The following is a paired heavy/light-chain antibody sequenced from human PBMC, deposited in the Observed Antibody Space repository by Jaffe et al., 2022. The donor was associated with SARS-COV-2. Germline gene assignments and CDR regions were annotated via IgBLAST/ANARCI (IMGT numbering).Light chain of an antibody. V-gene: IGLV2-14*01. Sequence: QSALTQPASVSGSPGQSITISCTGTSSDVGAYNYVSWYQHHPGKAPKLMIYAVTNRPSDISNRFSGSKSGNTASLTISGLQAEDEADYYCTSYTGINPYYVFGPGTKVTVL. CDR3: TSYTGINPYYV. CDR1: SSDVGAYNY. J-gene: IGLJ1*01. CDR2: AVT.
Heavy chain of an antibody. D-gene: IGHD3-10*02. J-gene: IGHJ4*02. V-gene: IGHV4-61*02. CDR2: IWTSGAT. CDR3: ARLVDVRLFDY. Sequence: QVQLQESGPGLVKPSQTLSLTCSVSGGSINSGDYYWSWIRHPAGKELEWIGRIWTSGATIYNPSLASRVTISLDTSKNQFSLTLSSAIAADTAVYYCARLVDVRLFDYWGQGTPVTVSS. CDR1: GGSINSGDYY.